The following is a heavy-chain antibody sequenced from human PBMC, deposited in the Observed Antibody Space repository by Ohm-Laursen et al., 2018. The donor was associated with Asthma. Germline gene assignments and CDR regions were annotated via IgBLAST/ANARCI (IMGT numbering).Heavy chain of an antibody. CDR2: IQTKTDGWTT. CDR1: GFTFSNAR. V-gene: IGHV3-15*01. Sequence: SLRLSCAASGFTFSNARMSWVRQAPGKGLEWLARIQTKTDGWTTQYAAPVKGRFIISRDDSKNTVDLQMNSLKTEDTAVYYFTTGFSENGTAFDPWGQGTLVTVSS. CDR3: TTGFSENGTAFDP. D-gene: IGHD1-1*01. J-gene: IGHJ5*02.